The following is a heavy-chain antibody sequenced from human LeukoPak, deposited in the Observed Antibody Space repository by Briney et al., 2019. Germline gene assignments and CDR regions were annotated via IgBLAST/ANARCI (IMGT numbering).Heavy chain of an antibody. CDR1: GFTFSSYA. CDR2: ISGSGGST. D-gene: IGHD2-2*01. V-gene: IGHV3-23*01. CDR3: AKVKHCSSTSYLYCYGMDV. Sequence: PGGSLRLSCAASGFTFSSYAMSWVRQAPGKGLEWVSAISGSGGSTYYADSVKGRFTISRGNSKNTLYLQMNSLRAEDTAVYYCAKVKHCSSTSYLYCYGMDVWGQGTTVTVSS. J-gene: IGHJ6*02.